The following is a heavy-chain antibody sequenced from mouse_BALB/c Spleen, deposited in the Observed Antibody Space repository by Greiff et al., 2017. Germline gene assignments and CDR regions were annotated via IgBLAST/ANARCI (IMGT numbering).Heavy chain of an antibody. D-gene: IGHD1-1*01. Sequence: VQLQESGAELVKPGASVKLSCKASGYTFTSYWINWVKQRPGQGLEWIGNIYPSDSYTNYNQKFKDKATLTVDKSSSTAYMQLSSPTSEDSAVYYCTRATVVVYYFDYWGQGTTLTVSS. CDR3: TRATVVVYYFDY. CDR1: GYTFTSYW. J-gene: IGHJ2*01. V-gene: IGHV1-69*02. CDR2: IYPSDSYT.